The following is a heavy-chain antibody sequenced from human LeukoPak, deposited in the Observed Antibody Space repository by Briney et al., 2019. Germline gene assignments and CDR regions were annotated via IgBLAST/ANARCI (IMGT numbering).Heavy chain of an antibody. V-gene: IGHV4-4*09. CDR1: GGSISGYY. J-gene: IGHJ6*02. Sequence: SETLSLTCTVSGGSISGYYGTWIRQPPEEGLEWIGNMYTTGDTNYNPSLKSRVTISVDTSKNQLSLKVNSVTAADTAVYYCARSPGTLHYYYGMDVWGQGTTVTVSS. CDR3: ARSPGTLHYYYGMDV. D-gene: IGHD2/OR15-2a*01. CDR2: MYTTGDT.